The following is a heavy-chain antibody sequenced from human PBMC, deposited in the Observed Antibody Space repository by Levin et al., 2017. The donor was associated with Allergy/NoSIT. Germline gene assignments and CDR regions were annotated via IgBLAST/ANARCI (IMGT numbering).Heavy chain of an antibody. CDR1: GFTFSDYY. D-gene: IGHD2-2*01. Sequence: PGGSLRLSCAASGFTFSDYYMSWIRQAPGKGLEWVSYINSSGSTIYYADSVKGRFTISRDNAKNSLYLQMNSLRAEDTAVYYCARTPKVVVPAGNWYFDLWGRGTLVTVSS. CDR3: ARTPKVVVPAGNWYFDL. V-gene: IGHV3-11*01. J-gene: IGHJ2*01. CDR2: INSSGSTI.